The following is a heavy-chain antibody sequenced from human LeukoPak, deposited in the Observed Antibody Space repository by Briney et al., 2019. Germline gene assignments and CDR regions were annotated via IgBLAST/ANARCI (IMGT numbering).Heavy chain of an antibody. CDR1: GYRFTSYY. J-gene: IGHJ3*02. V-gene: IGHV1-46*01. Sequence: ASAKVSCKASGYRFTSYYMHWVRQAPGQGFEWMGIINPRDGSTTYAQKFQGRVTMTRDTSTSTLYMELISLRSEDTALYYCARDLVLHGAFDIWGQGTMVTVSS. CDR3: ARDLVLHGAFDI. CDR2: INPRDGST.